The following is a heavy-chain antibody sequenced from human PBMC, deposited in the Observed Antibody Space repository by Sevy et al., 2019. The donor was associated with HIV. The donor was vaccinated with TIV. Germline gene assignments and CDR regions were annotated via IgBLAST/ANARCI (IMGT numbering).Heavy chain of an antibody. J-gene: IGHJ5*02. V-gene: IGHV4-34*01. CDR3: ARAPPVVVVPGAPSWFDP. CDR2: INHSGST. Sequence: SETLSLTCAVYGGXFSGYYWNWIRQSPGKGLEWIGEINHSGSTHYNPSLKSRVTISVDTSKNQFSLRLNSVTAADTAVYYCARAPPVVVVPGAPSWFDPWGQGTLVTVSS. CDR1: GGXFSGYY. D-gene: IGHD2-2*01.